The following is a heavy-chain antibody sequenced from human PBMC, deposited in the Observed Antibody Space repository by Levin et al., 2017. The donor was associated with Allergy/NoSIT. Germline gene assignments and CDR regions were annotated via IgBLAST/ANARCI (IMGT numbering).Heavy chain of an antibody. Sequence: AGGSLRLSCAASGFTFSDYYISWIRQAPGKGLEWISYITSSGRTTYYADSVKGRFTISRDNTNNSVYLQMNSLRAEDTAVYYCARDKDDFWSGGGWFDSWGQGTLVTVSS. J-gene: IGHJ5*01. V-gene: IGHV3-11*01. D-gene: IGHD3-3*01. CDR1: GFTFSDYY. CDR3: ARDKDDFWSGGGWFDS. CDR2: ITSSGRTT.